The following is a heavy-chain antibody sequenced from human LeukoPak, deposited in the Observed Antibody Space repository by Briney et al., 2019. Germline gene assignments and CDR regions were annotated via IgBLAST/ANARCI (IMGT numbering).Heavy chain of an antibody. V-gene: IGHV4-34*01. CDR2: INHSGST. Sequence: PSETLSLTCAVYGGSFSGYYWSWIRQPPGKGLEWIGEINHSGSTNYNPSLKSRVTISVDTSKNQFSLKLSSVTAADTAVYYCARNRCSSTSCYSSRGWYAFDYWGQGTLVTVSS. CDR1: GGSFSGYY. D-gene: IGHD2-2*01. J-gene: IGHJ4*02. CDR3: ARNRCSSTSCYSSRGWYAFDY.